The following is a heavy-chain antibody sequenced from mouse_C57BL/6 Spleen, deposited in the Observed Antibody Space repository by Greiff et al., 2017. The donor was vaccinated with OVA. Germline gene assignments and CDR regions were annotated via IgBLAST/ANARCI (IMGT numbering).Heavy chain of an antibody. J-gene: IGHJ1*03. CDR1: GYAFSSYW. CDR3: ARYREGGYFDG. V-gene: IGHV1-80*01. Sequence: VHLVESGAELVKPGASVKISCKASGYAFSSYWMNWVKQRPGKGLEWIGLIYPGDGDTNYNGKFKGKATLTADKSSSTAYMQLSSLTSEDSAVYICARYREGGYFDGWGTGTTVTVSS. CDR2: IYPGDGDT.